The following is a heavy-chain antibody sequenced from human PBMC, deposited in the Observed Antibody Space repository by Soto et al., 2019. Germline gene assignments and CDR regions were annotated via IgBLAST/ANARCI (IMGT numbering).Heavy chain of an antibody. CDR1: GFTFTIYN. D-gene: IGHD1-26*01. J-gene: IGHJ6*02. CDR2: ISYDGSNK. Sequence: GGSLRLSCAASGFTFTIYNMNWVRQAPGKGLEWVAVISYDGSNKYYADSVKGRFTISRDNSKNTLYLQMNSLRAEDTAVYYCARDRGSEWELLSYYGMDVWGQGTTVTVSS. V-gene: IGHV3-30-3*01. CDR3: ARDRGSEWELLSYYGMDV.